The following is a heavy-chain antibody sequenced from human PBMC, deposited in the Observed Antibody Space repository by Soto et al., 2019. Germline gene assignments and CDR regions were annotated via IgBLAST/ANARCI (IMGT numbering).Heavy chain of an antibody. CDR2: IYHSGST. Sequence: PSETLSLTCAVSGGSISSSNWWSWVRQPPGKGLEWIGEIYHSGSTNYNPSLKSRVTISVDKSKNQFSLNLSSVTAADTAVYYCARVSGTYYYGMDVWGQGTTVTVSS. J-gene: IGHJ6*02. V-gene: IGHV4-4*02. D-gene: IGHD1-26*01. CDR3: ARVSGTYYYGMDV. CDR1: GGSISSSNW.